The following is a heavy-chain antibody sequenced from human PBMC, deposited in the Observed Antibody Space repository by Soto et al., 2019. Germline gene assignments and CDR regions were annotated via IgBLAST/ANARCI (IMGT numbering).Heavy chain of an antibody. CDR1: GFTFSSYA. CDR2: ISGSGGST. Sequence: GSLRLSCAASGFTFSSYAMSWVRHSPVNGLEWVSAISGSGGSTYYADSVKGRFTISRDNSKNTLYLQMNSLRAEDTAVYYCAKALAARSAFDIWGQGTMVTVSS. CDR3: AKALAARSAFDI. D-gene: IGHD6-6*01. V-gene: IGHV3-23*01. J-gene: IGHJ3*02.